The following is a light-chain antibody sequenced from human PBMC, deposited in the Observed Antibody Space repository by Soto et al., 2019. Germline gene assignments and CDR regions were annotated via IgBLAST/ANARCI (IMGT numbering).Light chain of an antibody. CDR1: QSIGLA. V-gene: IGKV3-11*01. Sequence: EIVLTQSPATLSLSPGERATLSCRASQSIGLAIAWYQHKPGQAPRLLIFDASQRATGIPARFRGSGSGTDFTLSISSLEPEDFAVYYCQPRTDRSPWTLGQGTRVDI. CDR3: QPRTDRSPWT. J-gene: IGKJ1*01. CDR2: DAS.